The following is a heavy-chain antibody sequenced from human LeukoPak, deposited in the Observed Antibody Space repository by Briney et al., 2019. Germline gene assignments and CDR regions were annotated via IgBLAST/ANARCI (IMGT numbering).Heavy chain of an antibody. CDR1: GGTFSSYA. V-gene: IGHV1-69*01. CDR2: IIPIFGTA. D-gene: IGHD3-3*01. Sequence: LGSSVKVSCKASGGTFSSYAISWVRQAPGQGLEWMGGIIPIFGTANYAQKFQGRVTITPDESTSTAYMELSSLRSEDTAVYYCARHNFWSGPFDYWGQGTLVTVSS. CDR3: ARHNFWSGPFDY. J-gene: IGHJ4*02.